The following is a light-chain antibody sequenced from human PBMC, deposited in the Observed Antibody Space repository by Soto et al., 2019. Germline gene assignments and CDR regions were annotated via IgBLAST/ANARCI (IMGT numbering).Light chain of an antibody. CDR2: DVS. V-gene: IGKV1-5*01. CDR3: QQYTPDSPWA. J-gene: IGKJ1*01. CDR1: QSLGNW. Sequence: DIQMTQSPSTLSASVGDKVTITCRAGQSLGNWLAWYQQEPGKAPSLLIYDVSTLQSGVPSRFSGSGSGTEFTLTITDLQPADFATYFCQQYTPDSPWAFGQGTKVDIK.